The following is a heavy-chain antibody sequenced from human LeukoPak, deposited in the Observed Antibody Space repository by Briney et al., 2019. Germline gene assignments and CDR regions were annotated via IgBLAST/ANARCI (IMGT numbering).Heavy chain of an antibody. V-gene: IGHV3-21*01. J-gene: IGHJ4*02. D-gene: IGHD5-18*01. CDR2: ISTSSSYI. CDR3: ARDLSGVAGYTYGRGIDY. Sequence: GGSLRLSCAASGFTFSSYSMNWVRQAPGKGLEWVSSISTSSSYIYYAASVKGRITISRDNARKSLYLQMNSLRAEDTAMYYCARDLSGVAGYTYGRGIDYWDQGTLVVVSS. CDR1: GFTFSSYS.